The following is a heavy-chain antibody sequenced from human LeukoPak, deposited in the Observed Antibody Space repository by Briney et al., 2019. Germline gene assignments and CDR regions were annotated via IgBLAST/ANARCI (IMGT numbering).Heavy chain of an antibody. Sequence: SETLSLTCTVSGAPFSSYYWNLIRQPPGKGLEWSEYIYYSGSTNYNPSLKSRVTISVDTSKNQFSLKLSSVTAADTAVYYCARDGVNYYDISGYDIWGRGTLVTVSS. CDR1: GAPFSSYY. CDR3: ARDGVNYYDISGYDI. V-gene: IGHV4-59*01. J-gene: IGHJ4*02. CDR2: IYYSGST. D-gene: IGHD3-22*01.